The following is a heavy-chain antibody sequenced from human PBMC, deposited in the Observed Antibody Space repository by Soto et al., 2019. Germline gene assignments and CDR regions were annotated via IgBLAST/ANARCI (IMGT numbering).Heavy chain of an antibody. CDR3: ARDLGGRDIVVVPAANGAFDI. CDR1: GGSFSGYY. Sequence: SETLSLTCAVYGGSFSGYYWSWIRQPPGKGLEWIGEINHSGSTNYNPSLKSRVTISVDTSKNQFSLKLSSVTAADTAVYYCARDLGGRDIVVVPAANGAFDIWGQGTMVTVSS. CDR2: INHSGST. J-gene: IGHJ3*02. D-gene: IGHD2-2*01. V-gene: IGHV4-34*01.